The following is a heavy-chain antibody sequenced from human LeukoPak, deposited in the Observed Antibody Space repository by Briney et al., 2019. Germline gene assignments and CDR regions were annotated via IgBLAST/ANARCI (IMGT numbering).Heavy chain of an antibody. D-gene: IGHD5-24*01. Sequence: SETLSLTCTVSGGSISSSTYYWGWIRQPPGKGLEWIGSFHYSGSTYYNPSLKSRVTISVDTSKNQFSLQLSSVTAADTAMYYCARDGDGYNQFDYWGQGTLVTVSS. CDR2: FHYSGST. CDR3: ARDGDGYNQFDY. CDR1: GGSISSSTYY. J-gene: IGHJ4*02. V-gene: IGHV4-39*07.